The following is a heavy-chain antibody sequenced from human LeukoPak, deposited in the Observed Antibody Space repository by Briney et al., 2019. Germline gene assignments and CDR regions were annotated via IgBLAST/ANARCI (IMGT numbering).Heavy chain of an antibody. CDR1: GGSISSGDYY. CDR3: ARGQDSVRDAFDI. V-gene: IGHV4-30-4*01. J-gene: IGHJ3*02. Sequence: SQTLSLTCTVSGGSISSGDYYWSWIRQPPGKGLEWIGYIYYSGSTYYNPSLESRVTISVDTSKNQFSLKLSSVTAADTAVYYCARGQDSVRDAFDIWGQGTMVTVSS. CDR2: IYYSGST. D-gene: IGHD3-10*01.